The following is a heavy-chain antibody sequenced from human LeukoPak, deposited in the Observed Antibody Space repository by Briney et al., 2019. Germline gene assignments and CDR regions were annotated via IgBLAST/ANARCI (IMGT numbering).Heavy chain of an antibody. Sequence: ASVNVSCKASGYTFTSYYIHWVRQAPGQGLEWMGIINPSGGSTSYAQKFQGRITMPRDTSTSTVYMELSSLRSEDTAVYYCANQHLSHGSCVFDYWGQGTLGTVSS. J-gene: IGHJ4*02. CDR2: INPSGGST. D-gene: IGHD2-21*01. CDR3: ANQHLSHGSCVFDY. V-gene: IGHV1-46*01. CDR1: GYTFTSYY.